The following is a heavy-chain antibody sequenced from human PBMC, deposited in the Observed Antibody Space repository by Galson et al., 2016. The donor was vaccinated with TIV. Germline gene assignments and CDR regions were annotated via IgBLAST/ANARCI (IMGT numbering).Heavy chain of an antibody. CDR2: IIPIFGMT. Sequence: SVKVSCKASGGTFSSYAISWVRQAPGQGLEWMGGIIPIFGMTNYAQKFQGRVTITADESTSTIYMELSNLRSADTAGYFCARALDTSTNTAYFYYYGLDVWGQGTTVTVSS. CDR3: ARALDTSTNTAYFYYYGLDV. V-gene: IGHV1-69*13. CDR1: GGTFSSYA. D-gene: IGHD5-18*01. J-gene: IGHJ6*02.